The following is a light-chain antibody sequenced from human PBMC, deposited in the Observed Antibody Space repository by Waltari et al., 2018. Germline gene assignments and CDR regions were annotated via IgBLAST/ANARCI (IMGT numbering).Light chain of an antibody. Sequence: EIVMTQSPDTLSVAPGERVTLSCRASQSVPTNLAWYQQKPGQPPRLLIYVASTRATGVPARFSGSGSGTEFTLTISSLESEDFAIYYCQQYHKWYTFGQGTKVEI. CDR2: VAS. CDR1: QSVPTN. J-gene: IGKJ2*01. CDR3: QQYHKWYT. V-gene: IGKV3-15*01.